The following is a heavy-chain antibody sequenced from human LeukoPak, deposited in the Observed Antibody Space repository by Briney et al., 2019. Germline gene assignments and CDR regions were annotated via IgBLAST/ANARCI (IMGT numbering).Heavy chain of an antibody. V-gene: IGHV3-7*01. CDR2: IKPDGSEK. CDR1: GFNFRDHW. D-gene: IGHD3-10*01. Sequence: GGSLRLSCAGSGFNFRDHWMSWLRQAPEKGPEWVAHIKPDGSEKYYVDSVKGRFIISRDDARNSLSLQMNSLRAEDTAVYYCAGSFGDVKNFWGQGTLVTVSS. J-gene: IGHJ4*01. CDR3: AGSFGDVKNF.